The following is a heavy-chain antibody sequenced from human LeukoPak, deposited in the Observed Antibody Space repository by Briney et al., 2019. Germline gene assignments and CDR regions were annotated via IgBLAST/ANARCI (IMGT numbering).Heavy chain of an antibody. D-gene: IGHD3-22*01. Sequence: GASVKVSCKASGYTFTSYGVTWVRQAPGQRPEWMGWISPYNGNTNYAQKFQGRVTMTTDTSTSTTYMELRSLRSDDTAVYYCARHYDGSGSTLDYWGQGTLVTVSS. CDR2: ISPYNGNT. J-gene: IGHJ4*02. V-gene: IGHV1-18*04. CDR3: ARHYDGSGSTLDY. CDR1: GYTFTSYG.